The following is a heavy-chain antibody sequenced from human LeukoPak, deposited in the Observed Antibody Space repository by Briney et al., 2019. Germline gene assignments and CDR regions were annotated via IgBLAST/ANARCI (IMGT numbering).Heavy chain of an antibody. CDR2: TYYRSKWYN. Sequence: SQTLSLTCAISGDSVSSNSAAWNWIRQSPSRGLEWLGRTYYRSKWYNDYAVSVKSRITINPDTSKNQFSLQLNSVTPEDTAAYYCAREGKDYDSSGYYLDAFDIWGQGTMVTVSS. D-gene: IGHD3-22*01. CDR3: AREGKDYDSSGYYLDAFDI. CDR1: GDSVSSNSAA. J-gene: IGHJ3*02. V-gene: IGHV6-1*01.